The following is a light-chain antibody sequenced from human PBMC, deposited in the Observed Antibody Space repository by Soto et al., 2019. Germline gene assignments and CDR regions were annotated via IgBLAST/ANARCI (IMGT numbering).Light chain of an antibody. CDR3: QQYYGGPLT. J-gene: IGKJ2*01. Sequence: DIVLTQSPDSLPVSLGERATISCRSSQSLLSSSNNKNFLTWYQQRPGQPPKKLIYSASTRESGVPDRFSGSGSGTDFTLTSSSLQAEDVAVDYCQQYYGGPLTLGQGTKVEIK. V-gene: IGKV4-1*01. CDR2: SAS. CDR1: QSLLSSSNNKNF.